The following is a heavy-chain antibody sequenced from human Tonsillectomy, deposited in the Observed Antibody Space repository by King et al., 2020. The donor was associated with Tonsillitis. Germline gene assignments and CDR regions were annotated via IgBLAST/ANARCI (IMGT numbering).Heavy chain of an antibody. CDR3: AKDSAQLLWGHYFDY. CDR2: ISYDGSNK. D-gene: IGHD2-2*01. J-gene: IGHJ4*02. CDR1: GFTFSSYG. Sequence: VQLVESGGGVVQPGRSLRLSCAASGFTFSSYGMHWVRQAPGKGLEWVAVISYDGSNKYYADSVKGRFTISRDNSKNTLYLQMNSLRAEDTAVYYCAKDSAQLLWGHYFDYWGQGTLVTVSS. V-gene: IGHV3-30*18.